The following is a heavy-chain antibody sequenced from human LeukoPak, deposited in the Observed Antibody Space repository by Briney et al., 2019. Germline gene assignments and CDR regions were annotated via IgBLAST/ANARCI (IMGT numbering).Heavy chain of an antibody. V-gene: IGHV4-59*08. D-gene: IGHD6-25*01. CDR1: GGSISRYY. Sequence: SETLSLICTVSGGSISRYYWSWIRQPPGKGLEWIGYIYYSGSTNYNPSLKSRVTISVDTSKNQFSLKLSSVTAADTAVCYCARQGGGFWYFDLWGRGTLVTVSS. CDR3: ARQGGGFWYFDL. J-gene: IGHJ2*01. CDR2: IYYSGST.